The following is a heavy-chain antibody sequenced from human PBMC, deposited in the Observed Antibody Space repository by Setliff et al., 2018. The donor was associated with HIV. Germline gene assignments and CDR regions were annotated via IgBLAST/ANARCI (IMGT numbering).Heavy chain of an antibody. CDR2: ISAYHHKT. CDR1: GYTFTTYA. D-gene: IGHD3-9*01. V-gene: IGHV1-3*03. Sequence: ASVKVSCKASGYTFTTYAIHWVRQAPGQRLEWMGWISAYHHKTNYAQKLQGRVTMTTDTSTSTAYMELSSLRSEDMAVYYCARSPPYYDILTGYSNRGNWFDPWGQGTLVTVSS. CDR3: ARSPPYYDILTGYSNRGNWFDP. J-gene: IGHJ5*02.